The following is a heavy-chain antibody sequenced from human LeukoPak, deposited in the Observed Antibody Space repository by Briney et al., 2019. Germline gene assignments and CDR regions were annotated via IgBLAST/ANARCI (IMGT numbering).Heavy chain of an antibody. Sequence: GGSLRLSCAASGFTFSSYSMNWVRQAPGKGLEWVSSISSSSSYIYYADSVKGRFTISRDNAKNSLYLQMDSLRAEDTAVYYCARDRGSYSFDYWGQGTLVTVSS. CDR2: ISSSSSYI. CDR1: GFTFSSYS. CDR3: ARDRGSYSFDY. J-gene: IGHJ4*02. V-gene: IGHV3-21*01. D-gene: IGHD1-26*01.